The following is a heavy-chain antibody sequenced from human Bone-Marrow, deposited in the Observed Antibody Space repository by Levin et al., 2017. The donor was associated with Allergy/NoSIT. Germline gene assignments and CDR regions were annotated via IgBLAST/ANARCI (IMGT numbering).Heavy chain of an antibody. CDR1: GFTFTSSA. CDR3: AAEPTTAEDYYYGMDV. CDR2: IVVGSGNT. D-gene: IGHD5-12*01. J-gene: IGHJ6*02. V-gene: IGHV1-58*01. Sequence: KISCKASGFTFTSSAVQWVRQARGQRLEWIGWIVVGSGNTNYAQKFQERVTITRDMSTSTAYMELSSLRSEDTAVYYCAAEPTTAEDYYYGMDVWGQGTTVTVSS.